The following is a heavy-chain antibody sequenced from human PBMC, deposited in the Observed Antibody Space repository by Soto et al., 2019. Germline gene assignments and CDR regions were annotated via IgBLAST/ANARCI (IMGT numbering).Heavy chain of an antibody. CDR2: LHHSGDT. V-gene: IGHV4-30-2*01. CDR1: GASIGSGSYS. CDR3: ARFTLWFGELDY. J-gene: IGHJ4*02. Sequence: QLQLQESGSGLVRPSQTLSLTCTVSGASIGSGSYSWNWIRQPPGKGLEWIGYLHHSGDTYFNPSLRRRVSISVDRSNNQFSLQLISVPAAHTALYYGARFTLWFGELDYWGQGALVTVSS. D-gene: IGHD3-10*01.